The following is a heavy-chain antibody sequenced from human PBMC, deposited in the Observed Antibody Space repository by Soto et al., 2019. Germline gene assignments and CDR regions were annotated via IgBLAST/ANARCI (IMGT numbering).Heavy chain of an antibody. CDR3: ARGGYYDSSGSRNYHYYGMDV. V-gene: IGHV1-18*01. D-gene: IGHD3-22*01. J-gene: IGHJ6*02. CDR2: ISPYDDDT. Sequence: QAQLVQSGPEVKKPGASVKVSCKASGYTFSSYGISWVRQAPGQGLEWLGWISPYDDDTKYAQNLQGRVRMTTDTSXXTVYMDPRSLRSDDTAIYYCARGGYYDSSGSRNYHYYGMDVWGQGTTVTVSS. CDR1: GYTFSSYG.